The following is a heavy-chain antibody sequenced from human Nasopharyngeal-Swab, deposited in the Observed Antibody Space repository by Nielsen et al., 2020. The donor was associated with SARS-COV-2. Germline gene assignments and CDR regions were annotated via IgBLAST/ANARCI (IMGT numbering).Heavy chain of an antibody. J-gene: IGHJ4*02. CDR3: ARDWTAGTDY. D-gene: IGHD6-13*01. CDR2: IWYDGSNK. V-gene: IGHV3-33*01. Sequence: GESLKISCAASGFTFSSYGMHWVRQAPGKGLEWVAVIWYDGSNKYYSDSVKGRFTISRDNSKNTLYLQMNSLRAEDTAVYYCARDWTAGTDYWGQGTLVTVSS. CDR1: GFTFSSYG.